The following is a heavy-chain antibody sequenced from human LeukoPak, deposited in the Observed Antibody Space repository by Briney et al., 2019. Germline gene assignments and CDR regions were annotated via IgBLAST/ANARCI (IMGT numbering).Heavy chain of an antibody. D-gene: IGHD3-22*01. CDR3: AKDLGYDSSGYQTGGDY. CDR1: GFTFSSYA. CDR2: ISGSGGST. Sequence: PGGSLRLSCAASGFTFSSYAMSWVRQAPGKGLEWVSAISGSGGSTYYADSVKGRFTISRDNSKNTLYLQMNSLRAEDTAVYYCAKDLGYDSSGYQTGGDYWGQGTLVTVSS. V-gene: IGHV3-23*01. J-gene: IGHJ4*02.